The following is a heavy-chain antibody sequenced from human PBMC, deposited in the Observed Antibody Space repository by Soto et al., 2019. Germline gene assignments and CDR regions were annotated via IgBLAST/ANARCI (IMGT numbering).Heavy chain of an antibody. D-gene: IGHD2-2*01. J-gene: IGHJ5*02. Sequence: GASVKVSCKASGYTFTSYDINWVRQATGQGLEWMGWMNPNSGNTGYAQKFQGRVTMTRNTSISTAYMELSSLRSEDTAVYYCASLMDQVVPAAGNWFDPWGQGTLVTVSS. CDR1: GYTFTSYD. V-gene: IGHV1-8*01. CDR2: MNPNSGNT. CDR3: ASLMDQVVPAAGNWFDP.